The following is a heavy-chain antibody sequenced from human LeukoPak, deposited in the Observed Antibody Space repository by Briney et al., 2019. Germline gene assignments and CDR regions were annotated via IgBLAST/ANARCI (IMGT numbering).Heavy chain of an antibody. CDR2: MNPNSGNT. CDR1: GYTFTSYD. CDR3: ARGNKDYGDYARGLSDY. V-gene: IGHV1-8*01. D-gene: IGHD4-17*01. Sequence: ASVKVSCKASGYTFTSYDIKWVRQATGQGLEWMGRMNPNSGNTGSAQKFQGRITMTRNTSITTAYMELSSLRSEDTAVYYCARGNKDYGDYARGLSDYWGQGTLVTVSS. J-gene: IGHJ4*02.